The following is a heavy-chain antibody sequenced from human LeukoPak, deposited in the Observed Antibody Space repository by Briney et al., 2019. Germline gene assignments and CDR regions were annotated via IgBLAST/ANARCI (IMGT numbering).Heavy chain of an antibody. Sequence: ASVKVSCKASGYTFTSYDINWVPQATGQGLEWVVWMNPNSGNTGYAQKLQGRVTMTRNTSISTAYMELSSLRSEDTAVYYCARGGAIHSSWYFRYYYYYMDVWGKGTTVTVSS. CDR1: GYTFTSYD. D-gene: IGHD6-13*01. V-gene: IGHV1-8*01. CDR2: MNPNSGNT. CDR3: ARGGAIHSSWYFRYYYYYMDV. J-gene: IGHJ6*03.